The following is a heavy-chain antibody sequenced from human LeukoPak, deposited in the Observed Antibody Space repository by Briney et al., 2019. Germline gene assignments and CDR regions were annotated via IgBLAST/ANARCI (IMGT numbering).Heavy chain of an antibody. J-gene: IGHJ4*02. CDR1: GFTFSSYA. D-gene: IGHD2-15*01. CDR2: ISYDGSNK. V-gene: IGHV3-30-3*01. CDR3: AKGEAAVPYYFDY. Sequence: GRSLRLSCAASGFTFSSYAMHWVRQAPGKGLEWVAVISYDGSNKYYADSVKGRFTISRDNSKNTLYLQMNSLRAEDTAVYYCAKGEAAVPYYFDYWGQGTLVTVSS.